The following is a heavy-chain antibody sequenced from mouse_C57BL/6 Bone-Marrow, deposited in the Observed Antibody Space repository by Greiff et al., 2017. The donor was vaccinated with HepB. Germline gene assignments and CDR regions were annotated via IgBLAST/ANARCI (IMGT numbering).Heavy chain of an antibody. CDR3: ASFYYYGSSYEYFDV. J-gene: IGHJ1*03. V-gene: IGHV1-36*01. D-gene: IGHD1-1*01. CDR2: VYPYNGGT. CDR1: GFTFTDYY. Sequence: EVQLVESGPVLVKPGPSVKISCKASGFTFTDYYMHWVKQSHGKSLEWIGLVYPYNGGTSYNQKFKGKATLTVDTSSSTAYMELNSLTSEDSAVYYCASFYYYGSSYEYFDVWGTGTTVTVSS.